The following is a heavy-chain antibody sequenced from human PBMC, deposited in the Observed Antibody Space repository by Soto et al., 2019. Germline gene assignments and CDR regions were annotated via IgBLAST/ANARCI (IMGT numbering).Heavy chain of an antibody. D-gene: IGHD4-4*01. Sequence: QVQLQESGPGLVKPSQTLSLTCTVSGGSISSGGYYWSWIRQHPGKGLEWIEYIYYSGSTYYNPSIKSRVTISVDTSENPVSLKLSSVTAADTAVYYGAREIPYSKDEYYFDDWCQGTLVTVSS. CDR3: AREIPYSKDEYYFDD. J-gene: IGHJ4*02. CDR1: GGSISSGGYY. V-gene: IGHV4-31*03. CDR2: IYYSGST.